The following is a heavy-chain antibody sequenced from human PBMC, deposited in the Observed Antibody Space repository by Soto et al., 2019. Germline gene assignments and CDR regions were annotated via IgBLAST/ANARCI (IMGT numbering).Heavy chain of an antibody. Sequence: EVQLLESGGGLVQPGGSLRLSCAASGFTFSSYAMSWVRQAPGKGLEWVSAISGSGGSTYYADSVKGRFTISRDNSKNTLYLQMNSLRAEETAVYYCQTVNTPTMWATIDPFDIWGQGTMVTVFS. CDR3: QTVNTPTMWATIDPFDI. CDR2: ISGSGGST. J-gene: IGHJ3*02. CDR1: GFTFSSYA. V-gene: IGHV3-23*01. D-gene: IGHD3-10*02.